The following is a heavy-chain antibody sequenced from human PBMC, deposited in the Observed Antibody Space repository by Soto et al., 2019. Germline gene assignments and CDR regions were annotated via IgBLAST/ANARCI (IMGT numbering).Heavy chain of an antibody. CDR3: TTSQTVKYYYYYGMDV. CDR1: GFTFSNAW. J-gene: IGHJ6*02. Sequence: PGGSLRLSCAASGFTFSNAWMSWVRQAPGKGLEWVGRIKSKTDGGTTDYAAPVKGRFTISRDDSKNTLYLQMNSLKTEDTAVYYCTTSQTVKYYYYYGMDVWGQGTKVTVSS. CDR2: IKSKTDGGTT. V-gene: IGHV3-15*01. D-gene: IGHD4-17*01.